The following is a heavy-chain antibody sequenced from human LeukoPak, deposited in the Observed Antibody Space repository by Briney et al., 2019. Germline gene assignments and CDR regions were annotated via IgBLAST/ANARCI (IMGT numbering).Heavy chain of an antibody. J-gene: IGHJ4*02. V-gene: IGHV3-7*03. Sequence: PGGSLRLSCAASGFTFSSYWMSWVRQAPGKGLEWVANIKQDGSEKYYVDSVKGRFTISRDNAKNSLYLQMNSLRAEDTAVYYCARVSPPHSGVYFDYWAQGTLVTVSS. D-gene: IGHD2-15*01. CDR1: GFTFSSYW. CDR2: IKQDGSEK. CDR3: ARVSPPHSGVYFDY.